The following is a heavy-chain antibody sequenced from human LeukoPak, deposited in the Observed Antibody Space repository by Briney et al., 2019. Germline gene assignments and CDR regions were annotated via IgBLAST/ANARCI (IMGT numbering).Heavy chain of an antibody. CDR3: ARINDFWSGPTLDV. Sequence: SQTLSLTCTVSGGSISSGGHSWSWIRQPPGKGLEWIGYIYHSGSGSTYYNPSLKGRVTISIDKSKNQFSLKLNSVTAADTAVYYCARINDFWSGPTLDVWGQGTTVTVSS. CDR1: GGSISSGGHS. J-gene: IGHJ6*02. V-gene: IGHV4-30-2*01. D-gene: IGHD3-3*01. CDR2: IYHSGSGST.